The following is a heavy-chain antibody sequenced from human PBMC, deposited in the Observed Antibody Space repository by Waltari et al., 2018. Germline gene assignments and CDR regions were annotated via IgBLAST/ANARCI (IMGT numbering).Heavy chain of an antibody. D-gene: IGHD2-15*01. V-gene: IGHV1-24*01. CDR3: ATSNSGGRRGFDY. CDR1: GSALSELS. CDR2: FNPEECEI. J-gene: IGHJ4*02. Sequence: QVQLEQSGAEVKKPGDSMKVSCTVSGSALSELSMHWVRQAPGEGLEWMGGFNPEECEIIYAQKFRGRVTMTEDTATETVYMDLSSLRSEDTAVYYCATSNSGGRRGFDYWGQGTLVTVSS.